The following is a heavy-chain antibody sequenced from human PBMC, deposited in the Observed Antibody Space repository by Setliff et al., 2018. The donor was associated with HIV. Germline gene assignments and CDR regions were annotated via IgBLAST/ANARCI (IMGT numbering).Heavy chain of an antibody. CDR3: ARGWFGELLLGY. D-gene: IGHD3-10*01. CDR2: INAGNGNT. CDR1: GYTFTSYA. V-gene: IGHV1-3*01. Sequence: ASVKVSCKASGYTFTSYAMHWVRQAPGQRLEWMRWINAGNGNTKYSQKFQGRVTITRDTSASTAYMELSSLRSEDTAVYYCARGWFGELLLGYWGQGTLVTVSS. J-gene: IGHJ4*02.